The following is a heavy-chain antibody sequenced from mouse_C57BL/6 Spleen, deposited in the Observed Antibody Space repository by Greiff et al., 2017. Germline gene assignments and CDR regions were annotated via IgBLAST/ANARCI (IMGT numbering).Heavy chain of an antibody. Sequence: EVQLQQSGPELVKPGASVKISCKASGYTFTDYYMNWVKQSHGKSLEWIGDINPNNGGTSYNQKFKGKATLTVDKSSSTAYMELRSLTSEDSAVXYCARRRDWAYYYAMDYWGQGTSVTVSS. CDR3: ARRRDWAYYYAMDY. CDR2: INPNNGGT. D-gene: IGHD4-1*01. V-gene: IGHV1-26*01. J-gene: IGHJ4*01. CDR1: GYTFTDYY.